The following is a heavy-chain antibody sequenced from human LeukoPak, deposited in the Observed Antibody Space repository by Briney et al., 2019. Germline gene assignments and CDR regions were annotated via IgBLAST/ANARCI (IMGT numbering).Heavy chain of an antibody. D-gene: IGHD3-9*01. CDR2: FSGSGGST. Sequence: PGGSLRLSCAASGFTFSSYAMSWVRQAPGKGLECMSGFSGSGGSTYYADSVKGRFTISRDNSKNTLYLQMNSLRAEDTAVYYCAKDQGKYYDILTGYSYYFDYWGQGTLVTVSS. V-gene: IGHV3-23*01. J-gene: IGHJ4*02. CDR1: GFTFSSYA. CDR3: AKDQGKYYDILTGYSYYFDY.